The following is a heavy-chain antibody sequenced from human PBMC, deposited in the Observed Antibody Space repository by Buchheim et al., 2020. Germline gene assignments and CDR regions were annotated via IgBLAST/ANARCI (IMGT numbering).Heavy chain of an antibody. Sequence: QVQLVQSGAEVKKPGASVKVSCKASGYTFTGYYMHWVRQAPGQGLELMGWINPNSGGTNYAQKFQGRVTMTRDTSLTTAYMELSRLRSDDTAVYYCARDAQNSSPYYYYYGMDVWGQGTT. CDR3: ARDAQNSSPYYYYYGMDV. CDR1: GYTFTGYY. CDR2: INPNSGGT. J-gene: IGHJ6*02. D-gene: IGHD6-13*01. V-gene: IGHV1-2*02.